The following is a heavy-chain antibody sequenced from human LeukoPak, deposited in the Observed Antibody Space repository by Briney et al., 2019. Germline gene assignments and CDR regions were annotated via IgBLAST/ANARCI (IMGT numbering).Heavy chain of an antibody. Sequence: PGRSLRLSCAASGFTFDDYDMHWVRQAPGKGLEWVSGISRNSGGIGYADSVKGRFTISRDNAKNTLYLQMNSLRAEDTALYYCSKDSGYSSSWSNAFDIWGQGTMVTVSS. D-gene: IGHD6-13*01. J-gene: IGHJ3*02. CDR1: GFTFDDYD. CDR2: ISRNSGGI. CDR3: SKDSGYSSSWSNAFDI. V-gene: IGHV3-9*01.